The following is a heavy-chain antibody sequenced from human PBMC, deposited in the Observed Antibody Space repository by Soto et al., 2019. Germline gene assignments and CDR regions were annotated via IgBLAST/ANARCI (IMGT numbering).Heavy chain of an antibody. D-gene: IGHD6-13*01. J-gene: IGHJ5*02. CDR1: GYTFTGYY. Sequence: AASVKVSCKASGYTFTGYYMHWVRQAPGQGLEWMGWINPNSGGTNYAQKFQGRVTMTRDTSISTAYMELSRLRSDDTAVYYCARDGGVLEYSSSSWFDPWGQGTLVTVSS. V-gene: IGHV1-2*02. CDR2: INPNSGGT. CDR3: ARDGGVLEYSSSSWFDP.